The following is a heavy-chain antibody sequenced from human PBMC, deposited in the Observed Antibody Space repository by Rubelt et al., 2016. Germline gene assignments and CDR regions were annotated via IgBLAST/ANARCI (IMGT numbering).Heavy chain of an antibody. CDR3: ASGGYYGDYPPYGLDV. CDR2: INHSGST. J-gene: IGHJ6*02. CDR1: GGSFSGYY. D-gene: IGHD4-17*01. V-gene: IGHV4-34*01. Sequence: QVQLQQWGAGLLKPSATLSLTCTIYGGSFSGYYWGWISQSPVKGLEWIGEINHSGSTSYAPSLKSRSTISIDTSTNQLSLKLTSVTAAVSAVDYCASGGYYGDYPPYGLDVWGQGTTVTVSS.